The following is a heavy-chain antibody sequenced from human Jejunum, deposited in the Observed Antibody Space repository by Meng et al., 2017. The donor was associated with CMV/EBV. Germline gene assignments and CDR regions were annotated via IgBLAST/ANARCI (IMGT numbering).Heavy chain of an antibody. CDR3: ARVVATTVVGYGMDV. V-gene: IGHV4-39*07. J-gene: IGHJ6*02. D-gene: IGHD5-12*01. Sequence: SRRSSGYYCGWIRQPPGKGLEWSGSIYYSGSTSYNPSLKSRVTISVDTSKSQFSLTLSSVTAADTAVYYCARVVATTVVGYGMDVWGQGTTVTVSS. CDR1: SRRSSGYY. CDR2: IYYSGST.